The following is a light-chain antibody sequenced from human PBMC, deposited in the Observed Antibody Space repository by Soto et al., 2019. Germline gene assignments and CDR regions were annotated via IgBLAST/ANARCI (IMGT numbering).Light chain of an antibody. Sequence: EVVMTQSPATLSVSPGDRATLSCRASQSVDTNVVWYQQKPGQLPRLLVHSASIRATGVPARFTGIGSGTDFTLTISGLQSDDVAIYYCQPYYNWPPYTFGQGTRLQIK. J-gene: IGKJ2*01. CDR2: SAS. V-gene: IGKV3-15*01. CDR3: QPYYNWPPYT. CDR1: QSVDTN.